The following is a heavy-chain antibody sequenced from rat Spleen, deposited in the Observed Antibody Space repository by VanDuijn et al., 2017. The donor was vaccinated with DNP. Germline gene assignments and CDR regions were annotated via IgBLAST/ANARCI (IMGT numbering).Heavy chain of an antibody. CDR1: GFNFSDYN. Sequence: EVQLVESGGGLIQPGRSLNLSCAASGFNFSDYNLAWVRQTPKKGLEWVATIMYNGVRAYYRDSVKGRFTVSRDETKSTLYLQMDSLRSEDTATYYCTARGVGARDYWQVDFWGPGTMVTVSA. D-gene: IGHD1-1*01. CDR2: IMYNGVRA. CDR3: TARGVGARDYWQVDF. J-gene: IGHJ1*01. V-gene: IGHV5S10*01.